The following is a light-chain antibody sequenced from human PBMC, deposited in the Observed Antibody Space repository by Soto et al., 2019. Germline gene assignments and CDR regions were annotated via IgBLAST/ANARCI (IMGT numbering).Light chain of an antibody. V-gene: IGKV3-20*01. CDR2: VAS. CDR1: QSVSSSY. J-gene: IGKJ1*01. CDR3: RQYGSSPWT. Sequence: EIVLTQSPGTLSLSPGERATLSCRASQSVSSSYLAWYQQKPGQAPRLLIYVASSRAPGIPDRFSGSGSGTDFTLTISRLEPEDFAVYYCRQYGSSPWTFGQGTKVEIK.